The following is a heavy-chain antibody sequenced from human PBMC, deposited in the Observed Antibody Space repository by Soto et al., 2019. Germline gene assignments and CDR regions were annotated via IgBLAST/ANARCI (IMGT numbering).Heavy chain of an antibody. CDR2: INAGNGNT. CDR1: GYTFTNYA. J-gene: IGHJ6*02. CDR3: ARTFTIRLHYGMDV. D-gene: IGHD3-3*01. Sequence: GASVKVSCKASGYTFTNYAMHWVRQAPGQRLEWMGWINAGNGNTKYSQKFQGRVTMTTDTSTSTAYMELRSLRSDDTAVYYCARTFTIRLHYGMDVWGQGTTVTVSS. V-gene: IGHV1-3*01.